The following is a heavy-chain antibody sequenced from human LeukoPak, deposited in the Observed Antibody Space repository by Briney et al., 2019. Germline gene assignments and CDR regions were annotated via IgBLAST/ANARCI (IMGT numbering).Heavy chain of an antibody. Sequence: PGTSVKVSCKASGFTFTSSAMQWVRQARGQRLEWIGWIVVGSGNTNYAQKFQERVTITRDMSTSTAYMELSSLRSDDTAVYYCARDCGFSGSYLCWFDPWGQGTLVTVSS. D-gene: IGHD1-26*01. CDR2: IVVGSGNT. CDR3: ARDCGFSGSYLCWFDP. J-gene: IGHJ5*02. V-gene: IGHV1-58*02. CDR1: GFTFTSSA.